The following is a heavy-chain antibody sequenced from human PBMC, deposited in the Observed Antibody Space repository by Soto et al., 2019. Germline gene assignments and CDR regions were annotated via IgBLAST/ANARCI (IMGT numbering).Heavy chain of an antibody. V-gene: IGHV3-30-3*01. Sequence: SHRLSYAAAESTFPKYPMHWVRKTPDKGLEWVAVISHDGVTKNSADSVKGRFSISRGNSRNTLYLEMNSLRTEDTAMYYCVRGGYSSSWERLDPWGQGTLVNVFS. D-gene: IGHD5-18*01. J-gene: IGHJ5*02. CDR1: ESTFPKYP. CDR3: VRGGYSSSWERLDP. CDR2: ISHDGVTK.